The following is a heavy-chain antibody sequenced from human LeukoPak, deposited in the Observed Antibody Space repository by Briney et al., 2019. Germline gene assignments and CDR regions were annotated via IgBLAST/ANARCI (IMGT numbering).Heavy chain of an antibody. Sequence: SETLSLTCTVSGGSISSYYWSWIRQPPGKGLEWIGYIYYSGSTNYNPSLKSRVTISVDTSKNQFSLKLSSVTAADTAVYYCARQGSGSYYGDYFDYWGQGTLVTVSS. CDR1: GGSISSYY. CDR2: IYYSGST. V-gene: IGHV4-59*08. CDR3: ARQGSGSYYGDYFDY. J-gene: IGHJ4*02. D-gene: IGHD1-26*01.